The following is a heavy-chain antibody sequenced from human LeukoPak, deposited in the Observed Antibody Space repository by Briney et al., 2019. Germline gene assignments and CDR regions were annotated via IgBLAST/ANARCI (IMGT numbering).Heavy chain of an antibody. CDR1: GGSFSGYY. CDR2: INHSGST. D-gene: IGHD3-10*01. Sequence: SETLSLTCAVYGGSFSGYYWSWIRQPPGKGLEWIGEINHSGSTNYNPSLKSRVTISVDTSKNQSSLKLSSVTAADTAVYYCARVDYYGSGSYSWFDPWGQGTLVTVSS. CDR3: ARVDYYGSGSYSWFDP. V-gene: IGHV4-34*01. J-gene: IGHJ5*02.